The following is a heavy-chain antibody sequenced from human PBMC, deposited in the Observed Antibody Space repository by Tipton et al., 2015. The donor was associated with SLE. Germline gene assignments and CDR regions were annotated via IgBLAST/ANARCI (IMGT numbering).Heavy chain of an antibody. CDR2: INHSGST. CDR1: GGSFSGYY. V-gene: IGHV4-34*01. J-gene: IGHJ4*02. CDR3: ARQGTTRSPFDY. D-gene: IGHD1-14*01. Sequence: LRLSCAVYGGSFSGYYWSWIRQTPGKGLEWIGEINHSGSTNYNPSLKSRVTISVDTSKNQFSLKLGSVTAADTAMYYCARQGTTRSPFDYWGQGTLVTVSS.